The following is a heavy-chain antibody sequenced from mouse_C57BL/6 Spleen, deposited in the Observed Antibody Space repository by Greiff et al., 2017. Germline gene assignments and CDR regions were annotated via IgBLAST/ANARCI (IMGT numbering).Heavy chain of an antibody. J-gene: IGHJ2*01. CDR1: GYTFTSYW. CDR3: ARRSFNGDFDY. CDR2: IEPSDSYT. Sequence: QVQLQQPGAELVMPGASVKLSCKASGYTFTSYWMHWVKQRPGQVLEWIGEIEPSDSYTNYKQKFKGKSTLTVDKSSSTAYMQLSSLTSEDSAVYYCARRSFNGDFDYWGQGTTPTVSS. V-gene: IGHV1-69*01.